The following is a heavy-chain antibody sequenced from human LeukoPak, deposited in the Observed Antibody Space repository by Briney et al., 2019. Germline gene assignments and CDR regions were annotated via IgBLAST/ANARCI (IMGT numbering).Heavy chain of an antibody. D-gene: IGHD4-17*01. J-gene: IGHJ4*02. Sequence: GGSLRLSCAASGFTFSSYGMHWVRQAPSKGLEWVAFIRYDGSKKYYADSVKGRFTISRDNSKNTLYLQMNSLRAEDTAVYYCVTTVTRQGGQGTLVTVSS. CDR1: GFTFSSYG. CDR3: VTTVTRQ. V-gene: IGHV3-30*02. CDR2: IRYDGSKK.